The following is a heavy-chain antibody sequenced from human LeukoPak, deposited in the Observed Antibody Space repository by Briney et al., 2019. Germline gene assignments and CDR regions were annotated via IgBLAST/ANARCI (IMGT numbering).Heavy chain of an antibody. CDR1: GFTVSSNY. D-gene: IGHD6-13*01. CDR2: ISSSGSTI. Sequence: GGSLRLSCAASGFTVSSNYMSWVRQAPGKGLEWVSYISSSGSTIYYADSVKGRFTISRDNAKNSLYLQMNSLRAEDTAVYYCARAPGIAAAGRLYFDLWGRGTLVTVSS. CDR3: ARAPGIAAAGRLYFDL. V-gene: IGHV3-11*01. J-gene: IGHJ2*01.